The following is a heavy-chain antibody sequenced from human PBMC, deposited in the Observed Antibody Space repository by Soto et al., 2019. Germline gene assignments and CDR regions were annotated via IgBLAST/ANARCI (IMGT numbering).Heavy chain of an antibody. J-gene: IGHJ4*02. V-gene: IGHV4-59*01. CDR2: IYYSGST. CDR3: ARYIAVAGIYYFDY. D-gene: IGHD6-19*01. CDR1: GGSISSYY. Sequence: LSLTCTVSGGSISSYYWSWIRQPPGKGLEWIGYIYYSGSTNYNPSLKSRVTISVDTSKNQFSLKLSSVTAADTAVYYCARYIAVAGIYYFDYWGQGTLVTVSS.